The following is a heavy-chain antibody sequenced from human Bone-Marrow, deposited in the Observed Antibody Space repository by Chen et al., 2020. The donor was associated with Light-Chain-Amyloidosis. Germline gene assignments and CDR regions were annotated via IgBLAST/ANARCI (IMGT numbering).Heavy chain of an antibody. J-gene: IGHJ4*02. CDR2: ISAGGDSM. V-gene: IGHV3-48*03. D-gene: IGHD1-1*01. CDR1: GFTSPTYG. Sequence: QLVESGGSLVQPGGSLRLSCAASGFTSPTYGMNWVRQAPGKGLEWVSYISAGGDSMYYADSVKGRFTVSRDDARNSLFLQMNSLRAEDTAVYYCSRDAVAPGDTDYWGQGTLVTVSS. CDR3: SRDAVAPGDTDY.